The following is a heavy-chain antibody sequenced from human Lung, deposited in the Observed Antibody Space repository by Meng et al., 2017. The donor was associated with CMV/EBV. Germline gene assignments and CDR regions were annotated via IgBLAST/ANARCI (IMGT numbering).Heavy chain of an antibody. J-gene: IGHJ4*02. D-gene: IGHD3-10*01. CDR2: INTDGSST. CDR3: ARDPVRGDFDY. CDR1: GFTFSNYW. V-gene: IGHV3-74*01. Sequence: ESXKISCAASGFTFSNYWIHWVRQAPGKGLEWVSRINTDGSSTAYADSVKGRFTISRDNAKNTVFLHISSVRAEDTAVFYCARDPVRGDFDYWGQGTLVTVSS.